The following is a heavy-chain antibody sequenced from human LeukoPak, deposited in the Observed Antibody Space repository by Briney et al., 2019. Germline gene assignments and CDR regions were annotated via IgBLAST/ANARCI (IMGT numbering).Heavy chain of an antibody. D-gene: IGHD1-26*01. V-gene: IGHV3-64*01. CDR3: ARDLVGGALG. CDR1: GFTFSSYA. Sequence: GGSLRLSCAASGFTFSSYAMHWVRQAPGKGLEYVSAISSNGGSTYYANSVKGRFTISRDNSKNTLYLQMGSLRAEGMAVYYCARDLVGGALGWGQGTLVTVSS. J-gene: IGHJ4*02. CDR2: ISSNGGST.